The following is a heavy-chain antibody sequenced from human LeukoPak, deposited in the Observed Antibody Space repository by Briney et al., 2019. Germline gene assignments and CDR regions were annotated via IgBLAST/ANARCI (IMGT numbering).Heavy chain of an antibody. J-gene: IGHJ5*02. Sequence: SETLSLTCTVSGGSISSYYWSWIRQPAGKGLEWIGRIYTSGSTNYNPSLKSRVTMSVDTSKNQFSLKLSSVTAADTAVYYCARDTYGSGSYYSWIDPWGQGTLVTVSS. V-gene: IGHV4-4*07. CDR1: GGSISSYY. CDR2: IYTSGST. D-gene: IGHD3-10*01. CDR3: ARDTYGSGSYYSWIDP.